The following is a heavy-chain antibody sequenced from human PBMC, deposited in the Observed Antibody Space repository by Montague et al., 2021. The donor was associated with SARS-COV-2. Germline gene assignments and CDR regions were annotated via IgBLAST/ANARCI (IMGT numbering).Heavy chain of an antibody. D-gene: IGHD6-13*01. Sequence: SETLSLICTVSGGSISSSSYYWGWIRQPPGKGLEWIGSIYYSGSTYYNPSLKSRVTISVDTSKNQFSLKLSSVTAADTAVYYCARVGRQQLVRLSGMDDWGQGTTVTVSS. J-gene: IGHJ6*02. CDR2: IYYSGST. CDR3: ARVGRQQLVRLSGMDD. V-gene: IGHV4-39*07. CDR1: GGSISSSSYY.